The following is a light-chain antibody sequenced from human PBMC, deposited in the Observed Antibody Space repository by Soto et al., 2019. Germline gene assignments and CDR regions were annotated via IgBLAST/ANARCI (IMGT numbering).Light chain of an antibody. CDR1: QSVTSNY. CDR2: SAS. J-gene: IGKJ1*01. CDR3: QQYGSLPRT. V-gene: IGKV3-20*01. Sequence: EIVLTQSPGTLSLSPGERATLSCRASQSVTSNYLAWYQQRRGQAPRLLISSASSRATGIPDRFSGSGSGTDFTLTISRLEPEDFAEYYCQQYGSLPRTFGQGTKVEVK.